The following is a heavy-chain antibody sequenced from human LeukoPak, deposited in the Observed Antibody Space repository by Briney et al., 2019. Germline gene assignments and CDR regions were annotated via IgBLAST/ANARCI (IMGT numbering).Heavy chain of an antibody. CDR3: ATRAYSYGSFDY. CDR1: GFTFRNYG. CDR2: ISFDGSSD. V-gene: IGHV3-30*03. Sequence: GGSLRLSCAASGFTFRNYGLHWVRQAPGKGLEWVAHISFDGSSDYYADCGKGRFTISRDNSKNTLYLQMNSLRPEDTALYYCATRAYSYGSFDYWGQGTLVTVSS. J-gene: IGHJ4*02. D-gene: IGHD5-18*01.